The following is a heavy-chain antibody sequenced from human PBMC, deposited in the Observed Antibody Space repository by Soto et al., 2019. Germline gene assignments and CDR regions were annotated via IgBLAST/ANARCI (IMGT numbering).Heavy chain of an antibody. CDR1: GGSISSSSYY. V-gene: IGHV4-39*01. J-gene: IGHJ4*02. CDR3: ARPGGIAAAGNVGYFDY. D-gene: IGHD6-13*01. CDR2: IYYSGST. Sequence: PSETLSLTCTVSGGSISSSSYYWGWIRQPPGKGLEWIGSIYYSGSTYYNPSLKSRVTISVDTSKNQFSLKLSSVTAADTAVYYCARPGGIAAAGNVGYFDYWGQGTLVTVSS.